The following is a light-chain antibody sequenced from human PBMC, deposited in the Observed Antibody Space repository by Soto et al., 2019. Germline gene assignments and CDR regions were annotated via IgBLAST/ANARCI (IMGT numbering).Light chain of an antibody. V-gene: IGKV3-15*01. J-gene: IGKJ1*01. CDR2: GAS. CDR1: QSVSRN. Sequence: EIVMTQSPATLSVSPGERATLSCRASQSVSRNLAWYQQKPGQAPRLLIYGASTRATRIPARFSGSGSGTEFTLTISSLQSEDFAVYYCQQYNNWPPWTFGQGTKVEIK. CDR3: QQYNNWPPWT.